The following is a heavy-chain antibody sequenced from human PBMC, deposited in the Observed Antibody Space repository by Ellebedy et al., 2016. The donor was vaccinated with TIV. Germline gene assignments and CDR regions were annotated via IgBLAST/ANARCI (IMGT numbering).Heavy chain of an antibody. CDR1: GGSFSRIS. J-gene: IGHJ4*02. CDR3: AKVMDFFDTSGYYFVFDC. CDR2: INHIFGTP. V-gene: IGHV1-69*13. D-gene: IGHD3-22*01. Sequence: SVKVSCKASGGSFSRISISWVRQAPGQGLEWMGGINHIFGTPNYAQKFQGRVTITADESTSTAYMELSSRRSEDTAVYYCAKVMDFFDTSGYYFVFDCWGQGTLVTVSS.